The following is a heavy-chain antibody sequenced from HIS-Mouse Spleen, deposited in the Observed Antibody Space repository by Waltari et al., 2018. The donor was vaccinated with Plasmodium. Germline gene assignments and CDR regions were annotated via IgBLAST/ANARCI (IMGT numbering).Heavy chain of an antibody. Sequence: EVQLVESGGGLIQPGGSLRLSCAASGFTVSSNYISWVRQAPGKGLEWVSVSYSGGSTYYADSVKGRFTISRDNSKNTLYLQMNSLRAEDTAVYYCARGMKSSSSAFDIWGQGTMVTVSS. J-gene: IGHJ3*02. CDR3: ARGMKSSSSAFDI. CDR1: GFTVSSNY. CDR2: SYSGGST. D-gene: IGHD6-6*01. V-gene: IGHV3-53*01.